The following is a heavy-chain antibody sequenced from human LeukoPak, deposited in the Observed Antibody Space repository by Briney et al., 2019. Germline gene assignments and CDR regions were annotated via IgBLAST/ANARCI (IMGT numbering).Heavy chain of an antibody. CDR1: GGSFSGYY. D-gene: IGHD6-13*01. V-gene: IGHV4-31*11. Sequence: SETLSLTCAVYGGSFSGYYWSWIRQHPGKGLEWIGYIYYSGSTYFNPSLKSRVTISVDTSKNQFSLKRSSVTAADTAVYYCARSPSSWQPYYFDYWGQGTLVTVSS. J-gene: IGHJ4*02. CDR2: IYYSGST. CDR3: ARSPSSWQPYYFDY.